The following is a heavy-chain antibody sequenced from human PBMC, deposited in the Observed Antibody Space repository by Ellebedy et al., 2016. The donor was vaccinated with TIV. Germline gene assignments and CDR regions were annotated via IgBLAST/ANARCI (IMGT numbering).Heavy chain of an antibody. CDR1: GGSFSGYY. V-gene: IGHV4-34*01. CDR3: ARGDRSTWYDYYYYGMDV. CDR2: VSHSGST. Sequence: SETLSLTCAVYGGSFSGYYWSWIRQSPGKGLDWIGEVSHSGSTNYNPSLKSRVTISLDASKNQFSLKLSSVTAADTAVYYCARGDRSTWYDYYYYGMDVWGQGTTVTVSS. D-gene: IGHD6-13*01. J-gene: IGHJ6*02.